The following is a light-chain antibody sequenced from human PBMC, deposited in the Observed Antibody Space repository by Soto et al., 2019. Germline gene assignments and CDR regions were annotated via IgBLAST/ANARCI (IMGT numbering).Light chain of an antibody. CDR1: QSVSSSY. Sequence: EIVLTQSPGTLSLSPGERATLSCRASQSVSSSYLAWYQQKPGQAPRLLIYVASSRATGIPDRFSGSGSGTAFTLTISSLEPEDFAVYYCQQYDSSPPYTFGQGTKLEIK. V-gene: IGKV3-20*01. CDR3: QQYDSSPPYT. CDR2: VAS. J-gene: IGKJ2*01.